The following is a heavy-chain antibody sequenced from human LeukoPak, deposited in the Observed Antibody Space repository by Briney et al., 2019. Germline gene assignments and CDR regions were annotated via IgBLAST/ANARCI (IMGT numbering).Heavy chain of an antibody. CDR2: ISSSGSTM. D-gene: IGHD5-12*01. CDR1: GFTFSDYY. V-gene: IGHV3-11*01. Sequence: GGSLRLSCAASGFTFSDYYMSWIRQAPGKGLEWVSYISSSGSTMYYTDSVKGRFTISRDNAKDSLYLQMNSLRAEDTAVYYCARDPGSGYEEHFDYWGQGTLVTVSS. J-gene: IGHJ4*02. CDR3: ARDPGSGYEEHFDY.